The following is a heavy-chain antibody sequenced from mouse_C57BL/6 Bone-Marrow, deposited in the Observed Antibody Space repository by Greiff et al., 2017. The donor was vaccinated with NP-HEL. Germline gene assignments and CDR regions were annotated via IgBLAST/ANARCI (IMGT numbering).Heavy chain of an antibody. Sequence: QVQLQQTGAELARPGASVKLSCKASGYTFTSYGISWVKQRTGQGLEWIGEIYPRSGNTYYNEKFKGKATLTADKSSSTAYMELRSLTSEDSAVYFCARWPLDYDEAYWGQGTLVTVSA. D-gene: IGHD2-4*01. CDR3: ARWPLDYDEAY. V-gene: IGHV1-81*01. CDR2: IYPRSGNT. CDR1: GYTFTSYG. J-gene: IGHJ3*01.